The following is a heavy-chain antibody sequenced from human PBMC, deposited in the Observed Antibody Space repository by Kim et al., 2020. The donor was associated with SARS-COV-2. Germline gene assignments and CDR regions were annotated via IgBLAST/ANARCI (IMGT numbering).Heavy chain of an antibody. Sequence: TPSHKSRVTISVDSSKNQCSLKLSSVTAADTAGYYCARGRLVGATDGFDYWGQGTLVTVSS. V-gene: IGHV4-59*09. D-gene: IGHD1-26*01. CDR3: ARGRLVGATDGFDY. J-gene: IGHJ4*02.